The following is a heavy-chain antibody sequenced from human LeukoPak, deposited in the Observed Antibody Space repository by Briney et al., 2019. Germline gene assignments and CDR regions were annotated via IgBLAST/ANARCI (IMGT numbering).Heavy chain of an antibody. J-gene: IGHJ1*01. CDR3: ARGGDIVPLQY. Sequence: ASVKVSCKASDYTFTSYGITWVRQAPGQGLEWTGWISGYNGNTNYAQKLQGRVTMTIDTSTSTAYMELRGLRSDDTAVYYCARGGDIVPLQYWGQGTLVTVSS. CDR1: DYTFTSYG. D-gene: IGHD2-8*01. CDR2: ISGYNGNT. V-gene: IGHV1-18*04.